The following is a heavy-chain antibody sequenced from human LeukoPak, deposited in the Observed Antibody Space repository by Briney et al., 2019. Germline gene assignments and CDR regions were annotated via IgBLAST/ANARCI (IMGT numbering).Heavy chain of an antibody. J-gene: IGHJ4*02. Sequence: GGSLRLSCAASGFTFSSYWMSWVRQAPGKGLEWVANIKQDGSEKYYVDSVKGRFTFSRDNAKNSLYLQMNSLRAEDTAVYYCARAGKYSSSPQGYWGQGTLVTVSS. V-gene: IGHV3-7*01. D-gene: IGHD6-6*01. CDR3: ARAGKYSSSPQGY. CDR1: GFTFSSYW. CDR2: IKQDGSEK.